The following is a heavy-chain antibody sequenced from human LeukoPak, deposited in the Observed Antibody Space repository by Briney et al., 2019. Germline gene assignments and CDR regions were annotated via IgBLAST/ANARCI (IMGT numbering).Heavy chain of an antibody. CDR2: IWYDGSNK. J-gene: IGHJ4*02. Sequence: GGSLRLSCAASGFTFSSYGMHWVRQAPGKGLEWVAVIWYDGSNKYYADSVKGRFTISRDNSKNTLYLQMNSLRAEDTAVYYCARELELSYFDYWGQGTLSPSPQ. D-gene: IGHD1-7*01. CDR1: GFTFSSYG. CDR3: ARELELSYFDY. V-gene: IGHV3-33*01.